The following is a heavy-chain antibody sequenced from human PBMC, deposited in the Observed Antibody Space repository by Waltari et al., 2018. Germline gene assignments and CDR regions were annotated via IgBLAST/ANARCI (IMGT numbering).Heavy chain of an antibody. Sequence: QVQLQQSGPGLVKPSQTLSLTCAISGDSVSSNSAAWNWIRQSPSRGLEWLGRTYYRSKWYNGYAVSVKSRITINPDTSKNQFSLQLNSVTPEDTAVYYCARDVGVAGNHHLSTFFDYWGQGTLVTVSS. CDR3: ARDVGVAGNHHLSTFFDY. J-gene: IGHJ4*02. D-gene: IGHD2-15*01. CDR1: GDSVSSNSAA. V-gene: IGHV6-1*01. CDR2: TYYRSKWYN.